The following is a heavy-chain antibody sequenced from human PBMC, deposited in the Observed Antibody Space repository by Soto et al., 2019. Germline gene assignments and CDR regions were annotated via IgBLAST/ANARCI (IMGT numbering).Heavy chain of an antibody. J-gene: IGHJ3*02. CDR1: GFTFSSYA. V-gene: IGHV3-23*01. Sequence: GGTLRLSCAASGFTFSSYAMSWVRQAPGEGLEWVSAISGRGGSTFYADSVKGRFTISRDNSKTTLDLQMNSLSAEDTAVSYCAKHHDSSCYYYGRNAVVIWNQGT. CDR2: ISGRGGST. CDR3: AKHHDSSCYYYGRNAVVI. D-gene: IGHD3-22*01.